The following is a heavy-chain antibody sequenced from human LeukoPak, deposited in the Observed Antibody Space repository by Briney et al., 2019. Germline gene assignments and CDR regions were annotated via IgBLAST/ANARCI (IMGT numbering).Heavy chain of an antibody. V-gene: IGHV4-39*07. D-gene: IGHD3-10*01. Sequence: SDTLSLTCTVSGRSISSHHWSWLRQPPEVGLEWLGSMYYSGSTYYNPSLKSRVTISVDTSKSQFSLKLSSVTAADTAVYYCAREMRSPRGGFDYWDQGTLVTVSS. J-gene: IGHJ4*02. CDR1: GRSISSHH. CDR3: AREMRSPRGGFDY. CDR2: MYYSGST.